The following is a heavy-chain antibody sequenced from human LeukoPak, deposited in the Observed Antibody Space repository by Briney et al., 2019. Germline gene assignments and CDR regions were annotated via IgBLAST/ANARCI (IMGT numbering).Heavy chain of an antibody. CDR3: ARVYYDSSGYYFPYFVY. CDR2: INWNGGRT. J-gene: IGHJ4*02. V-gene: IGHV3-20*04. CDR1: GFTFDDYC. D-gene: IGHD3-22*01. Sequence: PGGSLRLSCAVSGFTFDDYCMSWVRQAPGKVLGWVSGINWNGGRTSYADSVKGRFTICRDNAKNSLYLQMNSLRAEDTALYYCARVYYDSSGYYFPYFVYWGQGTLVTVSS.